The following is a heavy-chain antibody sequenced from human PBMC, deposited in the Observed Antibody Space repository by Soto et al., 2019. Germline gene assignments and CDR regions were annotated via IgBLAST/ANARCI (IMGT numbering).Heavy chain of an antibody. Sequence: KPSETLSLTCTVSGGSISSSSYYWGWIRQPPGKGLEWIGSFYYSGSTYYNPSLKSRVTISIDTSKNQFSLNLSSVTAADTAVYYCATLRNAYADYWGQGTLVTVSS. D-gene: IGHD2-2*01. V-gene: IGHV4-39*01. CDR3: ATLRNAYADY. CDR2: FYYSGST. J-gene: IGHJ4*02. CDR1: GGSISSSSYY.